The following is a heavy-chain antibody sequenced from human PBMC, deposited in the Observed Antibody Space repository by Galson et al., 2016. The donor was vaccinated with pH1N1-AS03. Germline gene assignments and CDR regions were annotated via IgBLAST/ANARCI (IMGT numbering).Heavy chain of an antibody. CDR1: GFTFSSYG. D-gene: IGHD3-22*01. V-gene: IGHV3-33*06. Sequence: SLRLSCAASGFTFSSYGMHWVRQAPGKGLEWVAVIWYDGSNKYYVDSVKGRFTISRDNSKNTLYLQMNSLRAEETAVYYCAKEGDSSGDYFDYWGQGILVTVSS. CDR3: AKEGDSSGDYFDY. CDR2: IWYDGSNK. J-gene: IGHJ4*02.